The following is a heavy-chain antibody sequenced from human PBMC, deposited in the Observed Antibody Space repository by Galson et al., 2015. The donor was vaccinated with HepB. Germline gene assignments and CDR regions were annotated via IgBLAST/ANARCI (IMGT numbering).Heavy chain of an antibody. CDR2: ISWNSGSI. D-gene: IGHD1-26*01. V-gene: IGHV3-9*01. Sequence: SLRLSCAASGFTFDDYAMHWVRQAPGKGLEWVSGISWNSGSIGYADSVKGRFTISRDNAKNSLYLQMNSLRAEDTALYYCAKDIRGEGFGNYYSGYFDYWGQGTLVTVSS. CDR3: AKDIRGEGFGNYYSGYFDY. J-gene: IGHJ4*02. CDR1: GFTFDDYA.